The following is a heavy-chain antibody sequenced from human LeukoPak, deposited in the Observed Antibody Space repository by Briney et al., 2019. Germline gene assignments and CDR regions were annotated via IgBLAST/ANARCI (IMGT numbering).Heavy chain of an antibody. D-gene: IGHD2-15*01. CDR1: GGSFSGYY. V-gene: IGHV4-34*01. J-gene: IGHJ6*03. CDR3: ARGPIGSGGSRYYYYYYMDV. CDR2: INHSGST. Sequence: PSETLSLTCAVYGGSFSGYYWSWIRQPPGKGLEWIGEINHSGSTNYNPSLKSRVTISVDKSKNQFSLKLSSVTAADTAVYYCARGPIGSGGSRYYYYYYMDVWGKGTTVTVSS.